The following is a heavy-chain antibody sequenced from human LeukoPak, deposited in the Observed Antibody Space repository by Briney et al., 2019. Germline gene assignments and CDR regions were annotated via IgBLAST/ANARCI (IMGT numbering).Heavy chain of an antibody. Sequence: GGSLRLSCAASGFTFSNYWMHWVRQAPGKGLVCVSRINSDGSTTTFADSVKGRLTISRDNAKNTLYLQMNSLRAEDSALYYCARIRESLGLGAFDIWGQGTMVTVSS. D-gene: IGHD7-27*01. CDR2: INSDGSTT. V-gene: IGHV3-74*03. J-gene: IGHJ3*02. CDR1: GFTFSNYW. CDR3: ARIRESLGLGAFDI.